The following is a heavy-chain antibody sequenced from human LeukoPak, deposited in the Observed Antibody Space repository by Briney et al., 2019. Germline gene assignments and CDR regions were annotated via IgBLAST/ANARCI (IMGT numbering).Heavy chain of an antibody. Sequence: SETLSLTCTVSGYSISSGYYWTWIRQPPGKGLEWIRYIDHTGTTNYNPSLNSRVTISRDTSKNHFSLQLSSVTAADTAVYYCARLNYYGFGYWGQGTLVTFSS. CDR1: GYSISSGYY. J-gene: IGHJ4*02. CDR2: IDHTGTT. V-gene: IGHV4-61*03. D-gene: IGHD1-26*01. CDR3: ARLNYYGFGY.